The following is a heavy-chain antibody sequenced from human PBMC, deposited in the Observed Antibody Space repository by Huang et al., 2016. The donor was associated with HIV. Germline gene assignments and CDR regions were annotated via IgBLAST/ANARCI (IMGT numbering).Heavy chain of an antibody. V-gene: IGHV2-5*02. Sequence: QITLKESGPTLVKPTQTLTLTCPFSGFSIPTDGAGVGWIRQPPGKALEWLALIFWEDDKRYSPSLKNRLSITKDTSKNQVVLTMTNMDPVDTATYFCAHRQTYDFWSGSFDSWGQGTLVTVSS. CDR3: AHRQTYDFWSGSFDS. J-gene: IGHJ4*02. CDR1: GFSIPTDGAG. CDR2: IFWEDDK. D-gene: IGHD3-3*01.